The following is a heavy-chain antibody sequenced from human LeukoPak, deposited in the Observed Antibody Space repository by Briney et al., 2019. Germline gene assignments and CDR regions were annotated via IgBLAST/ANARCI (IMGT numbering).Heavy chain of an antibody. V-gene: IGHV3-23*01. CDR1: GFTFSSYA. J-gene: IGHJ4*02. D-gene: IGHD5-18*01. CDR2: ISDSGGST. CDR3: AKGVGYSYGQSFDY. Sequence: GGSLRLSCAASGFTFSSYAMSWVRQAPGKGLEWVSAISDSGGSTYYADSVKGRFTISRDNSKNTLYLQKNSLRAEGTAVYYCAKGVGYSYGQSFDYWGQGTLVTVSS.